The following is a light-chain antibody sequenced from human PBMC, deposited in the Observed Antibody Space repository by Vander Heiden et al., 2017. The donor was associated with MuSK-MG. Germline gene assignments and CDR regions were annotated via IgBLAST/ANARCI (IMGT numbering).Light chain of an antibody. J-gene: IGKJ1*01. CDR2: KAS. V-gene: IGKV1-5*03. Sequence: IQMTQSHSTLSASVGDRVTITCRASQSIGSWLAWYHQKPGKAPKLLIYKASSLETGVPSRFSGSGSGTEFTLTISSLQPDDFGTYYCQQYNSYPWTFGQGTKVDIK. CDR1: QSIGSW. CDR3: QQYNSYPWT.